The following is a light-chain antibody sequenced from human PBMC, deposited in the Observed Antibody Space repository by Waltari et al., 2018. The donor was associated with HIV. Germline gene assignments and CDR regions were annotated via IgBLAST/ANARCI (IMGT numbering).Light chain of an antibody. CDR3: VTWDDSLRGVV. J-gene: IGLJ2*01. Sequence: SVVTPPPSAPGTPGQRVTISCSGNTPNIGSNYALRYQHLPGTAPTLLIHRNDQRPSGVPDRFSGSTSGTSASLAISGLRSEDEADYYCVTWDDSLRGVVFGGGTKVAVL. CDR1: TPNIGSNY. V-gene: IGLV1-47*01. CDR2: RND.